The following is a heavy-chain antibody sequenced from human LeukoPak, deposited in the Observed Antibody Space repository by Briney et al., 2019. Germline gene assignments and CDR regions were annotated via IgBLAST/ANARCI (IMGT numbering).Heavy chain of an antibody. J-gene: IGHJ3*02. CDR2: IYYSGST. CDR1: GGSISSYY. V-gene: IGHV4-59*08. Sequence: PETLSLTCTVSGGSISSYYWSWIRQPPGKGLEWIGFIYYSGSTNYSPSLKGRVTISVDTSKNQFSLKLTSVTAADTAVYYCARHGNGAFDIWGQGTMVTVSS. D-gene: IGHD1-1*01. CDR3: ARHGNGAFDI.